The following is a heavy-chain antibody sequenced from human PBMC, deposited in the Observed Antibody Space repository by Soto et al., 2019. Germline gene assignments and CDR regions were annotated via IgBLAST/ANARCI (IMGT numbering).Heavy chain of an antibody. Sequence: GGSLRLSCAASGFTFSSYSMNWVRQAPGKGLEWVSSISSSSSYIYYADSVKGRFTISRDNAKNSLYLQMNSLRDEDTAVYYCARENYYDIVAGMDVWGQGTTVTVSS. CDR1: GFTFSSYS. D-gene: IGHD3-22*01. J-gene: IGHJ6*02. CDR3: ARENYYDIVAGMDV. CDR2: ISSSSSYI. V-gene: IGHV3-21*01.